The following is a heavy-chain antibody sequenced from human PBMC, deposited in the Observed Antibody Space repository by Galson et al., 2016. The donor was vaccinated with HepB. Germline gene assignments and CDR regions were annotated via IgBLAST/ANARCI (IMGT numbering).Heavy chain of an antibody. CDR3: AAEVRVMTPHGYFAY. CDR2: IWSDGIKK. CDR1: GFTFSTYG. J-gene: IGHJ4*02. D-gene: IGHD3-16*01. V-gene: IGHV3-33*08. Sequence: SLRLSCAASGFTFSTYGMHWVRQALGKGLEWVSVIWSDGIKKYYADSVKGRFTISRDTSKNTLYLEMNSLRADDTAVYYCAAEVRVMTPHGYFAYWGQGTQVTVCS.